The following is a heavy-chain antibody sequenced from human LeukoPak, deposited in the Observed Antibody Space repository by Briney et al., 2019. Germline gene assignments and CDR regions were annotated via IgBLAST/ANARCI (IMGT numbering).Heavy chain of an antibody. CDR1: GFTFSSYA. V-gene: IGHV3-23*01. Sequence: HAGGSLRLSCATSGFTFSSYAMTWVRQAPGKGLEWVSVITGSGDARYYADSVKGRFTISRDNSKNTLHLQMNTLRVEDTALYYCAKDILTYYYGTSGYYFDYWGQGTLVTVSS. J-gene: IGHJ4*02. D-gene: IGHD3-3*01. CDR2: ITGSGDAR. CDR3: AKDILTYYYGTSGYYFDY.